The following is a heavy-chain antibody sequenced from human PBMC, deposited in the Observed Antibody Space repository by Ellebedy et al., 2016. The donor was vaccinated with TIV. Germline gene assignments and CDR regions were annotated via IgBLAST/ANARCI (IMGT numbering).Heavy chain of an antibody. CDR3: ATSAGGHSHGYYFDY. CDR2: ISYDGSNK. V-gene: IGHV3-30-3*01. D-gene: IGHD3-22*01. CDR1: GFNFSTYT. Sequence: GESLKISCAASGFNFSTYTIHWVRQTPGKGLEWVAVISYDGSNKYYSDSVKGRFNISRDNSKNTVYLQMNSLRAEDTAVYYCATSAGGHSHGYYFDYWGQGTLVTVSA. J-gene: IGHJ4*02.